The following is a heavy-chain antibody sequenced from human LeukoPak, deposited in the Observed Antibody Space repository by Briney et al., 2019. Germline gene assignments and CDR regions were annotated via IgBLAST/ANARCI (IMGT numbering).Heavy chain of an antibody. Sequence: GGSLRLSCETSGFPFENAWMTGVRQAPGRGLEWIGSIKSNAEGGTTDYAAPVKGRFAISRDDSRTTVYLQMDSLKTEDTAVYYCTTAVLVTGMDSWGQGILVTVSS. CDR3: TTAVLVTGMDS. CDR1: GFPFENAW. D-gene: IGHD2-21*02. J-gene: IGHJ4*02. CDR2: IKSNAEGGTT. V-gene: IGHV3-15*01.